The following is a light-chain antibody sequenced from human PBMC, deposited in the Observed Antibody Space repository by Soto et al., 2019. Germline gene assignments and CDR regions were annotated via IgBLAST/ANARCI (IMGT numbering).Light chain of an antibody. CDR1: NSNMGRNY. CDR2: RND. CDR3: AVWDNSLNGVA. Sequence: QLVLTQTPSASGTPGQRVTISCSGSNSNMGRNYVYWYQQVPGTAPKLLMYRNDVRPSGVPDQFTGSKSGTSASLAISGLRSEDEADYYCAVWDNSLNGVAFGGGTKLTVL. J-gene: IGLJ2*01. V-gene: IGLV1-47*01.